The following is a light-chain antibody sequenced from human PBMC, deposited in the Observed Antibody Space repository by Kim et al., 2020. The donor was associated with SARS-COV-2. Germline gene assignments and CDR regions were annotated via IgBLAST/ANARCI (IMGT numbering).Light chain of an antibody. Sequence: DIQMTQSPSSLSASVGDRVTITCRASQTISGLLNWYQQKPGNAPRLLIFGASNLQGGVPSRFSGTGSGTDFTLVINSLQPEDSATYYCQQSHSSPNTFAQGTKLEI. CDR2: GAS. CDR1: QTISGL. V-gene: IGKV1-39*01. J-gene: IGKJ2*01. CDR3: QQSHSSPNT.